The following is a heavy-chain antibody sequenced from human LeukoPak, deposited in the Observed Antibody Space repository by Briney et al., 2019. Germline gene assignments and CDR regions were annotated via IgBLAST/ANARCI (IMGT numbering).Heavy chain of an antibody. CDR2: IIPIFVTV. CDR1: GGTFSSYA. D-gene: IGHD3-22*01. Sequence: SVKVSCKASGGTFSSYAISWVRQAPGQGLEWMGRIIPIFVTVNYAQKFQGRVTITMDESRSTAYMELRSLRSEDTAVYYCARDGRDSSGFYWRGGPNWFDPWGQGTLVTVSS. J-gene: IGHJ5*02. V-gene: IGHV1-69*05. CDR3: ARDGRDSSGFYWRGGPNWFDP.